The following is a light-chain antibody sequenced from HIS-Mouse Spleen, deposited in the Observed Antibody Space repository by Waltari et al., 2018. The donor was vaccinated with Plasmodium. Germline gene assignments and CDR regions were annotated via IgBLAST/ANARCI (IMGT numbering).Light chain of an antibody. V-gene: IGLV3-25*03. J-gene: IGLJ3*02. CDR1: ALPKQY. CDR3: QSADSSGTPNWV. Sequence: SYELTQPPSVSVSPGQTARITCSGDALPKQYAYWYQQKPGQAPVLVVYKDSVRPSGIPERFSGSSSGKTVTLTISGVQAEDEADYYCQSADSSGTPNWVFGGGTKLTVL. CDR2: KDS.